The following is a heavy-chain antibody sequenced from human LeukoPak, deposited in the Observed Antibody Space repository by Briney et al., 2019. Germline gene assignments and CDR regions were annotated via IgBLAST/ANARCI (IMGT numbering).Heavy chain of an antibody. J-gene: IGHJ5*02. CDR2: NCNT. Sequence: NCNTNYAQKLQGRVTMTTDTSASTAYMELSSLRSEDTAVYYCARDLGYCTGGTCYPNWFDPWGQGTLVTVSS. D-gene: IGHD2-15*01. V-gene: IGHV1-18*01. CDR3: ARDLGYCTGGTCYPNWFDP.